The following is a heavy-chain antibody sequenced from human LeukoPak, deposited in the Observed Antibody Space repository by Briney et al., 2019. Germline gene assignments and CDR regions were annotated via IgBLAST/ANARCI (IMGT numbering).Heavy chain of an antibody. V-gene: IGHV4-30-2*06. CDR1: GGSISGGGYS. Sequence: SETLSLTCTVSGGSISGGGYSWSWIRQSPGKGLEWNGYIYQSGSTYYNPSLKSRVTISVGRFKNQFSLKLSSLTAADTAVYYCARSGSYFSFDIWGQGTMVTVSS. CDR2: IYQSGST. CDR3: ARSGSYFSFDI. J-gene: IGHJ3*02. D-gene: IGHD1-26*01.